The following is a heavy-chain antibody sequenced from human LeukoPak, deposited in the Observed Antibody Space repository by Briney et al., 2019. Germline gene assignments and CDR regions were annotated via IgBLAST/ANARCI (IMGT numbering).Heavy chain of an antibody. V-gene: IGHV3-23*01. CDR3: AKDPNGDYVGAFDM. CDR2: ISGSGHST. CDR1: KSTFSSFA. J-gene: IGHJ3*02. Sequence: GGSLRLSCEASKSTFSSFAITWVRQAPGKGLEWVSSISGSGHSTYYVDSVRGRFTISRDNSKNTLYLQMNSLRAEDTAVYYCAKDPNGDYVGAFDMWGPGTMVTVSS. D-gene: IGHD4-17*01.